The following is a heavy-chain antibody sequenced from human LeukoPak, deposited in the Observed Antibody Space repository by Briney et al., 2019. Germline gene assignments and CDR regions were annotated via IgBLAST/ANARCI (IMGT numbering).Heavy chain of an antibody. J-gene: IGHJ3*02. D-gene: IGHD1-26*01. CDR2: ISGSGTST. V-gene: IGHV3-23*01. Sequence: GGSLRLSCSASGFTFSSYAMNWVRQAPGKGLEWVSSISGSGTSTSYAYSVKGRFTISRDNSKNTLSLQMNSLRVEDTAVYYGARGGSYIRRRAAFDIWGQGTMVTVSS. CDR3: ARGGSYIRRRAAFDI. CDR1: GFTFSSYA.